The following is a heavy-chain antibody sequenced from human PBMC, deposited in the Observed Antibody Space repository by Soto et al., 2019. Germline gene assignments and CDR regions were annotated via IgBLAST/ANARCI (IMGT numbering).Heavy chain of an antibody. CDR1: GYTFTAYY. CDR2: INPNTGDI. CDR3: ARSQCSGGSCYLGFDY. J-gene: IGHJ4*02. D-gene: IGHD2-15*01. Sequence: ASVKVSCKASGYTFTAYYMHWVRQAPGQGLEWMGWINPNTGDINYAQKFQGWVTITRDTSISTAYMELGRLRSDDTAVFYCARSQCSGGSCYLGFDYWGQGTLVTVSS. V-gene: IGHV1-2*04.